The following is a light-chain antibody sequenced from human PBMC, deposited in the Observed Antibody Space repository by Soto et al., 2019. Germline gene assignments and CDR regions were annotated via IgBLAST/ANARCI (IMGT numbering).Light chain of an antibody. CDR2: GAS. CDR1: QSVTSNF. V-gene: IGKV3D-20*02. Sequence: VLTQSPGTMSLSPVESATLSCRASQSVTSNFLAWYQQKPGQAPRLLIYGASSGATGIPVRFSGSGSGTDFTLTISSLEPEDFAVYYCQQRSNWPITFGQGTRLAVK. CDR3: QQRSNWPIT. J-gene: IGKJ5*01.